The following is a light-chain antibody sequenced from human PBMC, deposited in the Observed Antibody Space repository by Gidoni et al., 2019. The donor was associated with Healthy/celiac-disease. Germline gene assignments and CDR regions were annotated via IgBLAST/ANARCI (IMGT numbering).Light chain of an antibody. CDR1: QSVSSSY. Sequence: DIVLTHSPATLSLSPGERSTLSCGASQSVSSSYLAWYQQKPGLEPRLLIYDASSRATGIPDRVSGSGSGTDCTLTISRLEPEDVAVYYCQQYGSSPLTFGGXTKVEIK. J-gene: IGKJ4*01. CDR3: QQYGSSPLT. CDR2: DAS. V-gene: IGKV3D-20*01.